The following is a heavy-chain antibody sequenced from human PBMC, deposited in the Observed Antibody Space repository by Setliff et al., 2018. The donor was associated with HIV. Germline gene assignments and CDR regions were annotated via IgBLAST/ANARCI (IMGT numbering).Heavy chain of an antibody. CDR3: ARGARSYFDL. J-gene: IGHJ2*01. CDR1: GGSISTYY. V-gene: IGHV4-59*01. CDR2: IYYSGST. Sequence: PSETLSLTCTVSGGSISTYYWNWIRQPPGKGLEWIGYIYYSGSTNYNPSLKSRVTILVDTSKNQFSLKLTSVTPADTAVYYCARGARSYFDLWGRGTLVTVSS.